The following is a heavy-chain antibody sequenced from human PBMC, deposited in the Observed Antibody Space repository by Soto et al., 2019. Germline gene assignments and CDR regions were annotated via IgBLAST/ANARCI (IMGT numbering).Heavy chain of an antibody. CDR3: ARVPSFWSGYYPYYYMDV. CDR1: GFTFSSYW. J-gene: IGHJ6*03. D-gene: IGHD3-3*01. V-gene: IGHV3-7*01. CDR2: IKQDGSEK. Sequence: GGSLRLSCAASGFTFSSYWMSWVRQVPGKGLEWVANIKQDGSEKYYVDSVKGRFTISRDNAKNSLYLQMNSLRAEDTAVYYCARVPSFWSGYYPYYYMDVWGKGTTVTVSS.